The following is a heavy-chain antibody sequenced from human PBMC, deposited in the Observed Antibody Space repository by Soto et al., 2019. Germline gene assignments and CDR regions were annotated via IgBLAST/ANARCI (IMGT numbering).Heavy chain of an antibody. CDR1: GDSVSSASYY. Sequence: PSAPLSLTRTVSGDSVSSASYYWRWIREPRWKGLEWIGYVSHTGYKNQRPSLRSRVTMSVDPSQNRCSLKLTSVTAADTAVYYCARSGSAYSQYYFDYWGPGTLVTVS. CDR2: VSHTGYK. D-gene: IGHD3-22*01. V-gene: IGHV4-61*01. J-gene: IGHJ4*02. CDR3: ARSGSAYSQYYFDY.